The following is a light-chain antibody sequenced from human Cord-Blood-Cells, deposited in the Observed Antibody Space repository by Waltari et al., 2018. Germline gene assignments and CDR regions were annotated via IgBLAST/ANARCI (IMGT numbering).Light chain of an antibody. CDR1: SSDVGGDNY. CDR3: SSYAGSNNWV. Sequence: QSALTQPPSASGSPGQSVTISCTGTSSDVGGDNYVSWYQPHPGKAPQLMIYEVSKRPSGVPDRFSGSKSGNTASLTVSGLQAEDEADYYCSSYAGSNNWVFGGGTKLTVL. J-gene: IGLJ3*02. CDR2: EVS. V-gene: IGLV2-8*01.